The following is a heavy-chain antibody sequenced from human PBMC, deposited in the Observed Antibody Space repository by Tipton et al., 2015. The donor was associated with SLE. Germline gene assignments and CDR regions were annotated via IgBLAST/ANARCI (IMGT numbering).Heavy chain of an antibody. CDR1: GFTFSTYA. J-gene: IGHJ4*02. D-gene: IGHD2-21*01. Sequence: RSLRLSCAASGFTFSTYALHWVRQAPGKGLEWVAVVSYDGTHKYYADSVKGRFTISRDNSKNTLFLQMNSLRPDDTAVYYCARGDMVVVLATLVDYWGQGTLVTVSS. CDR2: VSYDGTHK. CDR3: ARGDMVVVLATLVDY. V-gene: IGHV3-30*04.